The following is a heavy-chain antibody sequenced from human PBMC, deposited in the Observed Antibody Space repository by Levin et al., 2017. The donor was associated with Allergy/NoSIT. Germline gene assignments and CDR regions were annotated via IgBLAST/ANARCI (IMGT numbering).Heavy chain of an antibody. J-gene: IGHJ4*02. CDR3: AKPAAYSGDFGN. CDR2: IPTTGRNT. V-gene: IGHV3-23*01. CDR1: GFTFSSFA. Sequence: GESLKISCAASGFTFSSFAMSWVRQAPGRGLEWVSTIPTTGRNTYYADSVKGRFIISRDNSRNTLSLQMNSLRVDDTAVYYCAKPAAYSGDFGNWGQGTLVTVSS. D-gene: IGHD5-12*01.